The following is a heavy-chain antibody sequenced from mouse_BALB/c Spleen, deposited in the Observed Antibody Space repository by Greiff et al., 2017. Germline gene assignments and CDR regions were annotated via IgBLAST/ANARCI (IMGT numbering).Heavy chain of an antibody. CDR1: GFTFSSYA. V-gene: IGHV5-6-5*01. Sequence: EVQLVESGGGLVQPGGSRKLSCAASGFTFSSYAMSWVRQTPEKRLEWVASISSGGSTYYPDSVKGRFTISRDNARNILYLQMSSLRSEDTAMYYCAREENYFDYWGQGTTLTVSS. J-gene: IGHJ2*01. CDR3: AREENYFDY. CDR2: ISSGGST.